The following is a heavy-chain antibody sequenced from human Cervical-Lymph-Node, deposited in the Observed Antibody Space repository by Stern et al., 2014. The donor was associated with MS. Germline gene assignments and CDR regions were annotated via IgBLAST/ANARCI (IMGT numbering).Heavy chain of an antibody. V-gene: IGHV3-7*01. CDR3: TRDRHYYDSSGYPRNYYFDY. CDR1: GFTFSTYW. J-gene: IGHJ4*02. D-gene: IGHD3-22*01. Sequence: EVQLVESGGGLVQPGGSLRLSCADSGFTFSTYWMSWVRQAPGKGLEWVANIKEDGSEKYYVDSVKGRFTISRDNAKKSLYLQMNSLRAEDTAVYYCTRDRHYYDSSGYPRNYYFDYWGQGTLVTVSS. CDR2: IKEDGSEK.